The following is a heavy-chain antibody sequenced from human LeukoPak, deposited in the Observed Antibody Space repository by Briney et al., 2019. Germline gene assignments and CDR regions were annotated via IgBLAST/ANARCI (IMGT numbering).Heavy chain of an antibody. CDR1: GGSISSYY. CDR3: ARGGSYYYDSSGYDHDAFDI. V-gene: IGHV4-4*09. Sequence: NPSETLSLTCTVSGGSISSYYWSWIRQPPGKGLEWIGYIYTSGSTNYNPSLKSRVTISVDTSKNQFSLKLSSVTAADTAVYHCARGGSYYYDSSGYDHDAFDIWGQGTMVTVSS. J-gene: IGHJ3*02. CDR2: IYTSGST. D-gene: IGHD3-22*01.